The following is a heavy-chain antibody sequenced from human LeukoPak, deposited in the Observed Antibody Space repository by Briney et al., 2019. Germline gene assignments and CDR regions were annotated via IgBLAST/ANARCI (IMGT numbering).Heavy chain of an antibody. CDR1: GYRFAGYW. D-gene: IGHD4/OR15-4a*01. J-gene: IGHJ6*03. CDR3: ARTMVVFGYYYMDV. V-gene: IGHV5-51*01. Sequence: GESLKISCKGSGYRFAGYWIGWVRQMPGKGLEWMGIIYPGDSDTRYSPSFQGQVTISADKSISTAYLQWSSLKASDTAMYYCARTMVVFGYYYMDVWGKGTTVTISS. CDR2: IYPGDSDT.